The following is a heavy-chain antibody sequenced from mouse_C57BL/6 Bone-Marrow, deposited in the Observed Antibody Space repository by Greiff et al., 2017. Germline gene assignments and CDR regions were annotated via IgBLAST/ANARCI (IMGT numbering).Heavy chain of an antibody. D-gene: IGHD2-1*01. J-gene: IGHJ2*01. Sequence: LQESGPGLVKPSQSLSLTCSVTGYSITSGYYWNWIRQFPGNKLEWMGYISYDGSNNYNPSLKNRISITRDTSKNQFFLKLNSVTTEDTATYYCARDDYYGNYPYWGQGTTLTVSS. CDR3: ARDDYYGNYPY. CDR1: GYSITSGYY. CDR2: ISYDGSN. V-gene: IGHV3-6*01.